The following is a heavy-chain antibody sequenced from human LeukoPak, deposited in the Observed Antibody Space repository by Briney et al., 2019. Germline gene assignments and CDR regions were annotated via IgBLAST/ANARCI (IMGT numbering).Heavy chain of an antibody. Sequence: ASVKVSCKASGGTFSSYAISWVRQAAGRGLEWMGGITPIFGTSNYAEKFKGRVTITADESTRAAYMEPSSLRSEDTAVYYCATGGIYKGSYYVGYFDYWGQGTLVTVSS. CDR1: GGTFSSYA. D-gene: IGHD1-26*01. J-gene: IGHJ4*02. V-gene: IGHV1-69*13. CDR2: ITPIFGTS. CDR3: ATGGIYKGSYYVGYFDY.